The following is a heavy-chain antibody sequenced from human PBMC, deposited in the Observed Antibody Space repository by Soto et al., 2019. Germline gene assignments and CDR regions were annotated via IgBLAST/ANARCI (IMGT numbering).Heavy chain of an antibody. CDR1: GGSISSYY. V-gene: IGHV4-59*08. J-gene: IGHJ6*02. D-gene: IGHD3-10*01. Sequence: QVQLQESGPGLVKPSETLSLTCTVSGGSISSYYWSWIRQPPGKGLEWIGYIYYSGSTNYNPSLKRRVTISVDTSKNQFSLKLSSVTAADTAVYYCARHGGSGYYYYGMDVWGQGTTVTVSS. CDR3: ARHGGSGYYYYGMDV. CDR2: IYYSGST.